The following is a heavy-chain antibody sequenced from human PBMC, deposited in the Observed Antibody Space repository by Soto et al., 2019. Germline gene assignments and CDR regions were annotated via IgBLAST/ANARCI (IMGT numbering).Heavy chain of an antibody. CDR3: ARGKRDSTRCLDV. J-gene: IGHJ6*02. CDR1: TGSINGYY. D-gene: IGHD2-2*01. CDR2: IYSSGST. Sequence: SETLSLTCRVSTGSINGYYWNWIRQSPGKGLEWIAFIYSSGSTNYNPSLKSRATISVDRSKNQVSLKLTSVTAADTAVYYCARGKRDSTRCLDVWGQGTTVTVSS. V-gene: IGHV4-59*01.